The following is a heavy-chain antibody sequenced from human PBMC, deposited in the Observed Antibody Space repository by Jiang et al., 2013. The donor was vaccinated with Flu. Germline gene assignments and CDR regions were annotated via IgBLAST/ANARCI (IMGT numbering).Heavy chain of an antibody. CDR3: ASARGSGFGSAEYFQH. CDR1: GGSMSSFF. Sequence: LKPSETLSLSCTVSGGSMSSFFWAWIRQPPGKELEWIGFMYNSGSTIYNPSLKSRVTISVDTSKNQFSLNLTSVAAADTAVYYCASARGSGFGSAEYFQHWGQGTLVTVSS. D-gene: IGHD5-12*01. CDR2: MYNSGST. V-gene: IGHV4-59*13. J-gene: IGHJ1*01.